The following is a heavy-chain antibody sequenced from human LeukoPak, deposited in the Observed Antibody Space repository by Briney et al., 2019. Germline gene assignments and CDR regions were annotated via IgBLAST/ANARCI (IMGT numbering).Heavy chain of an antibody. CDR2: FNPRDSST. CDR3: ARHYGSAWFAH. D-gene: IGHD6-25*01. V-gene: IGHV5-51*01. J-gene: IGHJ5*02. Sequence: GASLKISCKTSGSIFTNYWLAWVRPMPGKGLEWVGIFNPRDSSTRYSPSIQGQVTFSADNSISTAYLQWSSLRASDTAIYYCARHYGSAWFAHWGQGTQVTVSS. CDR1: GSIFTNYW.